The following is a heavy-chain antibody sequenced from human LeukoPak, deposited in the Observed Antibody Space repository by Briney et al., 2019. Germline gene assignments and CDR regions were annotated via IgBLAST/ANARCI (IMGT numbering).Heavy chain of an antibody. Sequence: PSETLSLTCTVSGGSITSSSYYWSWIRQPPGKGLEWIGYIYYSGSTNYNPSLKSRVTISVDTSKNQFSLKLSSVTAADTAVYYCAREVGDDSGSSIDYWGQGTLVTVSS. D-gene: IGHD1-26*01. CDR3: AREVGDDSGSSIDY. CDR2: IYYSGST. CDR1: GGSITSSSYY. V-gene: IGHV4-61*01. J-gene: IGHJ4*02.